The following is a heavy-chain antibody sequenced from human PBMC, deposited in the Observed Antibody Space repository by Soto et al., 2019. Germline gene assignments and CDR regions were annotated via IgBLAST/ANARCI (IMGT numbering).Heavy chain of an antibody. Sequence: QVQLQESGPGLVKPSQTLSLTCPVSGGSISIGGYYWSWLRQHPGKGLEWIGYIYYSGSTYYHPSLKSQVTISVDTSKNQFALKRSSVAAADTAVYYCARDVVVVVAATRRSNWFDHLGQGTLVTVSS. D-gene: IGHD2-15*01. J-gene: IGHJ5*02. CDR1: GGSISIGGYY. V-gene: IGHV4-31*01. CDR2: IYYSGST. CDR3: ARDVVVVVAATRRSNWFDH.